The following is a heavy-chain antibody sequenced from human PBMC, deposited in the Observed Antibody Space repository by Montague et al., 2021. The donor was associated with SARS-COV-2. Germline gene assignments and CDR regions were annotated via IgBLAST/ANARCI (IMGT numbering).Heavy chain of an antibody. CDR2: ISSSGGGSTK. D-gene: IGHD2-21*01. V-gene: IGHV3-48*03. CDR1: GFILSSYE. J-gene: IGHJ6*02. CDR3: ARDRDWDDWCGMDV. Sequence: SRRLSWSASGFILSSYEMNWVRQAPGKGLEWISYISSSGGGSTKHYTDSVKGRFTISRDNAKNSLYLQMNSLRVEDTAIYYCARDRDWDDWCGMDVWGQGTTVTVSS.